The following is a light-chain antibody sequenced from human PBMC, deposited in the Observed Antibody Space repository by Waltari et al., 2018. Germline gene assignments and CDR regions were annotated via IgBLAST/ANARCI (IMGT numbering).Light chain of an antibody. CDR1: QSLIHNNGNTY. V-gene: IGKV2-30*02. Sequence: DVVMTQSPLSLPVTLGQPASISCRSSQSLIHNNGNTYLNWFQQRPGQSPRRLIYKISNRDSGVPDRFSGSGSGTDFILRISRVEAEDVGVYYCMQGTHPPQTFGGGTKVEIK. CDR2: KIS. CDR3: MQGTHPPQT. J-gene: IGKJ4*01.